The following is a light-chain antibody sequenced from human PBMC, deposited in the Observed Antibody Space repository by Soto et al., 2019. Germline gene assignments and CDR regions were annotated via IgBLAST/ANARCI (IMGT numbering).Light chain of an antibody. CDR1: SRDIGAYNY. J-gene: IGLJ1*01. Sequence: QSALTQPASVSGSPGQSITISCTGTSRDIGAYNYVSWYLQHPGKAPKLMIYEVVNRPSGISNRFSGSKSGNTASLTISGLQAEDEADYYCCSYTTVFTYVFGTGTKVTVL. V-gene: IGLV2-14*01. CDR3: CSYTTVFTYV. CDR2: EVV.